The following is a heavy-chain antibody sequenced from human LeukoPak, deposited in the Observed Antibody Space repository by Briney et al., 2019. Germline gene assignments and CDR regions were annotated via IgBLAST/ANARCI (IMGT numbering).Heavy chain of an antibody. CDR3: ARAEYSYGYPDYFDY. J-gene: IGHJ4*02. D-gene: IGHD5-18*01. CDR1: GFTFSDYY. CDR2: ISSSGSTI. V-gene: IGHV3-11*01. Sequence: GGSLRLSCAASGFTFSDYYMSWIRQAPGKGLEWVSYISSSGSTIYYADSVKGRFTISRDNAKNLLYLQMNSLRAEDTAVYYCARAEYSYGYPDYFDYWGQGTLVTVSS.